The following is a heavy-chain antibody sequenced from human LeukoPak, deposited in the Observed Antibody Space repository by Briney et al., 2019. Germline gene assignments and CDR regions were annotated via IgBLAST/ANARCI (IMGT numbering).Heavy chain of an antibody. D-gene: IGHD3-10*01. V-gene: IGHV3-30-3*01. CDR3: AREKYAYGSGSYYPLDY. Sequence: PGGSLRLSCAASGFTFSSYAMHWVRQAPGKGLEWVTLISHDGSDKYYADSVKGRFTISRDNSKNTLYLQVNSLRAEDTAVYYCAREKYAYGSGSYYPLDYWGQGTQVTVSS. CDR1: GFTFSSYA. J-gene: IGHJ4*02. CDR2: ISHDGSDK.